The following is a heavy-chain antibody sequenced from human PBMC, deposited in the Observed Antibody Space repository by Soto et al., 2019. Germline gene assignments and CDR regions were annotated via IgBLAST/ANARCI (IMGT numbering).Heavy chain of an antibody. J-gene: IGHJ4*02. V-gene: IGHV3-33*01. CDR3: ARWGIAAGDY. Sequence: QVQLVESGGGVVQPGRSLRLSCAASGFTFSSYGMHWVRQAPGKGLEWVAVIWYDGSNKYYADSVKGRFTISRDNSKNTMYLQMSSLRAEDTAVYYCARWGIAAGDYWGQGTLVTVSS. D-gene: IGHD6-13*01. CDR2: IWYDGSNK. CDR1: GFTFSSYG.